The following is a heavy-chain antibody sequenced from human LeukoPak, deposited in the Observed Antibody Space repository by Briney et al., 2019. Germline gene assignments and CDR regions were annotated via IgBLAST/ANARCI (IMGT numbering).Heavy chain of an antibody. V-gene: IGHV1-18*01. J-gene: IGHJ6*03. Sequence: ASVKVSCKASGYTFTSYGISWVRQAPGQGLEWMGWISAYNGNTNYAQKLQGRVTMTTDTSTSTAYMELRSLRSDDTAVYYCAGGCSGGSCYPLGYYYYMDVWGKGTTVTVSS. CDR2: ISAYNGNT. D-gene: IGHD2-15*01. CDR3: AGGCSGGSCYPLGYYYYMDV. CDR1: GYTFTSYG.